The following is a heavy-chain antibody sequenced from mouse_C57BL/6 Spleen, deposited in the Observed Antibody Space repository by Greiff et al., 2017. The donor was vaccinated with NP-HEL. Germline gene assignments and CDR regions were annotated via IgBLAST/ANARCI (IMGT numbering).Heavy chain of an antibody. D-gene: IGHD4-1*01. CDR3: ARNRWDGGYFDY. CDR1: VYSFTGYY. Sequence: EVQLQQSGPELVKPGASVKISRKASVYSFTGYYMNWVKQSPEKSLEWIGEINPSTGGTTYNQKFKAKATLTVDKSSSTAYMQLKSLTSEDSAVYYCARNRWDGGYFDYWGQGTTLTVSS. CDR2: INPSTGGT. V-gene: IGHV1-42*01. J-gene: IGHJ2*01.